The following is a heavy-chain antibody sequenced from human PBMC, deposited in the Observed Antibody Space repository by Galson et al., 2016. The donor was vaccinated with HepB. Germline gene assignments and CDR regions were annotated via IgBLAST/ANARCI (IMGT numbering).Heavy chain of an antibody. CDR3: ATQLGRGFFDWLLYADL. CDR1: GYTFSNYW. Sequence: QSGAEVKKPGESLKISCKASGYTFSNYWIGWVRQMPGKGLEWMGIIYSGDSDTRYSPSFQGQVTISADKSISTAYLQWSSLKASDTAIYYCATQLGRGFFDWLLYADLWGREPWSPSP. D-gene: IGHD3-9*01. CDR2: IYSGDSDT. J-gene: IGHJ5*02. V-gene: IGHV5-51*01.